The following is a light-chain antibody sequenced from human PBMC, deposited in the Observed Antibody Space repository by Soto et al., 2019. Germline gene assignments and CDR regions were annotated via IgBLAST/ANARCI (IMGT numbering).Light chain of an antibody. Sequence: DIQMTQSPSTLSGSVGDRVTITCRASQTISSWLAWYQQKPGKAPKLLIYKASTLKSGVPSRFSGSGSRTEFTLTISSLQPDDFATYYCQQSYSTLITFGQGTRLDIK. CDR1: QTISSW. J-gene: IGKJ5*01. V-gene: IGKV1-5*03. CDR2: KAS. CDR3: QQSYSTLIT.